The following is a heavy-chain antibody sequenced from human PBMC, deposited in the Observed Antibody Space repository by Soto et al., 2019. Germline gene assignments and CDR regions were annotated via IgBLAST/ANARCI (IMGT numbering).Heavy chain of an antibody. CDR2: INWNGGST. CDR1: GFTFDDYG. CDR3: ARSSILRYFDWLLGDFDY. J-gene: IGHJ4*02. Sequence: GGSLRLSCAASGFTFDDYGMSWVRQAPGKGLEWVSGINWNGGSTGYADSVKGRFTISRDNAKNSLYLQMNSLRAEDTALYYCARSSILRYFDWLLGDFDYWGQGTLVTVSS. V-gene: IGHV3-20*04. D-gene: IGHD3-9*01.